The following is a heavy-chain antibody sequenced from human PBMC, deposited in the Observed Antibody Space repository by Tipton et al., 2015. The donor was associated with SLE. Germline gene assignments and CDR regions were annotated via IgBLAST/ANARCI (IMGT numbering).Heavy chain of an antibody. CDR2: IDHFGNT. V-gene: IGHV4-34*01. D-gene: IGHD2-21*02. CDR3: ARVVTVGAAHYYDIDV. Sequence: TLSLTCAVYGGSFSGYSWSWIRQPPGKGLEWIGEIDHFGNTNYNPSLKSRVTVSVDTSKNQFSLNLRSVTAADTAVYYCARVVTVGAAHYYDIDVWGQGTRVTVSS. J-gene: IGHJ6*02. CDR1: GGSFSGYS.